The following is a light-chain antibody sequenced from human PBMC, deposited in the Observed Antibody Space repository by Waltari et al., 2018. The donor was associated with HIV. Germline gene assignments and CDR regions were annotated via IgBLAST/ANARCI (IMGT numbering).Light chain of an antibody. J-gene: IGKJ1*01. CDR2: GAS. Sequence: VVTQYPAALSLSPGDRAPLSSSASQTVDRNYLAWYQQKPGQPPRLVIFGASSRATGIPDRFSGSGSGTDFTLTISSLEAEDVAVYYCQQHGNSPRTFGQGTKVEIK. CDR3: QQHGNSPRT. CDR1: QTVDRNY. V-gene: IGKV3-20*01.